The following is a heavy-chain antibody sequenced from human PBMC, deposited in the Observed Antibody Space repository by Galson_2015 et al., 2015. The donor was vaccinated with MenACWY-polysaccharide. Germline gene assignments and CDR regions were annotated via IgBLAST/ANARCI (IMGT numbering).Heavy chain of an antibody. V-gene: IGHV3-33*01. J-gene: IGHJ4*02. CDR1: GFPFRSYG. CDR2: IWHDGSDK. D-gene: IGHD5-18*01. Sequence: SLRLSCAASGFPFRSYGMHWVRQAPGKGLEWVAGIWHDGSDKFYADSVKGRFTIARDNSENTLSLQMNNLRGEDTALYFCAREFHTGIAYLDNWGQGTLVTVSS. CDR3: AREFHTGIAYLDN.